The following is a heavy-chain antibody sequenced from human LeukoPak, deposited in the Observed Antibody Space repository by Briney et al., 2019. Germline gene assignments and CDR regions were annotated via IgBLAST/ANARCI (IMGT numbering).Heavy chain of an antibody. V-gene: IGHV1-18*01. J-gene: IGHJ4*02. CDR2: ISAYNGNT. D-gene: IGHD3-9*01. CDR3: ARVRYDILTGYYSYFDY. CDR1: GYTFTSYG. Sequence: EASAKVSCKASGYTFTSYGISWVRQAPGQGLEWMGWISAYNGNTNYAQKLQGRVTMTTDTSTSTAYMELRSLRSDDTAVYYCARVRYDILTGYYSYFDYWGQGTLVTVSS.